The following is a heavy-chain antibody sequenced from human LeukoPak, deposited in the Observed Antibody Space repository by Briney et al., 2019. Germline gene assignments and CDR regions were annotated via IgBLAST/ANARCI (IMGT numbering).Heavy chain of an antibody. CDR3: TSHAAFDP. V-gene: IGHV3-15*01. Sequence: GGSLRLSCAASGFTFNNAWMNWVRQAPGKGLEWVGRIKSKNVGGTTDYAAPVKGRFTISRDDSKNTVYLQMNGLKIEDTAVYYCTSHAAFDPWGQGTLVTVSS. CDR1: GFTFNNAW. CDR2: IKSKNVGGTT. J-gene: IGHJ5*02.